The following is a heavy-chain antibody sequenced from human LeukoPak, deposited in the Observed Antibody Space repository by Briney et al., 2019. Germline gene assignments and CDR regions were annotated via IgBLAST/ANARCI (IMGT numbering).Heavy chain of an antibody. D-gene: IGHD2-2*01. J-gene: IGHJ5*02. CDR1: GGSISSYY. V-gene: IGHV4-59*01. Sequence: PSETQSLTCTVSGGSISSYYWSWIRQPPGKGLEWIGYIYYSGSTNYNPSLKSRVTISVDTSKNQFSLKLSSVTAADTAVYYCARSGVPRAWFDPWGQGTLVTVSS. CDR2: IYYSGST. CDR3: ARSGVPRAWFDP.